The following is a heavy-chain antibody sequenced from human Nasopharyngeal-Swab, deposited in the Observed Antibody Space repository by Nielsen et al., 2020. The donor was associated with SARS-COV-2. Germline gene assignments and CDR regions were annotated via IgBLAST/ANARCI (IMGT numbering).Heavy chain of an antibody. J-gene: IGHJ4*02. CDR3: AKDLTGYYAPLDQ. Sequence: GGSLRLSCAASGFTFTSYAMNWVRQAPGKGLEWLSAVNGNGADTYYADSVKGRFTISKDNSKNTLYLHMNSLRAEGTAVYYCAKDLTGYYAPLDQWGQGVLVTVSS. D-gene: IGHD3-9*01. CDR2: VNGNGADT. V-gene: IGHV3-23*01. CDR1: GFTFTSYA.